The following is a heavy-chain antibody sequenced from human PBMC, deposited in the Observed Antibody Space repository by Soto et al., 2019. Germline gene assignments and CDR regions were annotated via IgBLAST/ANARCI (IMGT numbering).Heavy chain of an antibody. CDR1: GFTFSSYG. CDR2: ISYDVSNK. D-gene: IGHD2-21*02. V-gene: IGHV3-30*18. CDR3: AEISPPLRLRSYGMDV. Sequence: QVQLVESGGGVVQPGRSLRLSCAASGFTFSSYGMHWVRQAPGKGLEWVAVISYDVSNKDYADSVKGRFTISRDNSKITRYLQMNSLRAGDTGAYDCAEISPPLRLRSYGMDVWGQGTTVTVSS. J-gene: IGHJ6*02.